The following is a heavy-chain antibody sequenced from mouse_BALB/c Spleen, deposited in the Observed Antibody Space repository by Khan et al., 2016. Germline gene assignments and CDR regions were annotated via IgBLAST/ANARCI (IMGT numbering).Heavy chain of an antibody. V-gene: IGHV4-1*02. Sequence: EVKLLESGGGLVQPGGSLKLSCAASGFDLSRYWMSWVRQAPGKGLEWIGEINPDSSTINYTPSLKDRFIISRDNAKNTLYLQVSKVRSEDTALYYCARAGYYGYLAYWGQGTLVSGSA. J-gene: IGHJ3*01. D-gene: IGHD1-1*01. CDR3: ARAGYYGYLAY. CDR2: INPDSSTI. CDR1: GFDLSRYW.